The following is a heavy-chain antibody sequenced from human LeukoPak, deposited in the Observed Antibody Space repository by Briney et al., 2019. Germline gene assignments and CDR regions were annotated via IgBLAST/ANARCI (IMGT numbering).Heavy chain of an antibody. D-gene: IGHD2-21*02. J-gene: IGHJ2*01. V-gene: IGHV5-51*01. CDR3: ATWVVTADYWYFDL. CDR2: IYPGDSDT. CDR1: HYNFTSYW. Sequence: GKSLKISCMGTHYNFTSYWIGAMRQMTGKGLEWMGNIYPGDSDTRYSPSFQGQVTISADKSISTAYLQWSSLKASDTAMYYCATWVVTADYWYFDLWGRGTLVTVSS.